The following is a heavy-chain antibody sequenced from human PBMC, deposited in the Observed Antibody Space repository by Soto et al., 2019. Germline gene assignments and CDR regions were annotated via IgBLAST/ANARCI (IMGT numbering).Heavy chain of an antibody. CDR1: GGSFSGYY. V-gene: IGHV4-34*01. CDR3: AREGEYYDFWSGKYDYYYYYGMDV. J-gene: IGHJ6*02. Sequence: PSETLSLTCAVYGGSFSGYYWSWIRQPPGKGLEWIGEINHSGSTNYNPSLKSRVTISVDTSKNQFSLKLSSVTAADTAVYYCAREGEYYDFWSGKYDYYYYYGMDVWGQGTTVTAP. D-gene: IGHD3-3*01. CDR2: INHSGST.